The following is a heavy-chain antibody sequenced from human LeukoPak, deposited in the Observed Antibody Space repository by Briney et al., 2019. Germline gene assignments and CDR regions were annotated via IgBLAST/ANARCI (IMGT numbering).Heavy chain of an antibody. J-gene: IGHJ4*02. CDR2: ISSSSSTI. V-gene: IGHV3-48*01. CDR1: GFTLSSYS. D-gene: IGHD2-21*01. Sequence: PGGSLRLSCAASGFTLSSYSMNWVRQAPGKGLEWVSHISSSSSTIYYADSVKGRFTISRDNAKNSLYLQMNSLRAEDTAVYYCARLFDRANFDYWGQGTLVTVSS. CDR3: ARLFDRANFDY.